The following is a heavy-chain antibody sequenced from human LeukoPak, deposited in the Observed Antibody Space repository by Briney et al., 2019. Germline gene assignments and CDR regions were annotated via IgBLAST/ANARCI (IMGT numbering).Heavy chain of an antibody. CDR2: ISGSGGST. J-gene: IGHJ4*02. V-gene: IGHV3-23*01. CDR3: ASGVYSSGCYLDY. D-gene: IGHD3-22*01. Sequence: GGSLRLSCAASGFTFSSYAMSWVRQAPGKGVEWVSAISGSGGSTYYADSVKGRFTISRDNSKNTMYLQMNSLRAEDTAVYYCASGVYSSGCYLDYWGQGTLVTVSS. CDR1: GFTFSSYA.